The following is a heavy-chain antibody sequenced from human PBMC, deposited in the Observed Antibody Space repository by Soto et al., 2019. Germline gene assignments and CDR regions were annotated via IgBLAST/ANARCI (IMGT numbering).Heavy chain of an antibody. CDR2: TYYRSKWYN. CDR3: ARDGRYSGYDLAYYFDY. CDR1: GDSVSSNSAA. V-gene: IGHV6-1*01. J-gene: IGHJ4*02. Sequence: PSQTLSLTCAISGDSVSSNSAAWNWIRQSPSRGLEWLGRTYYRSKWYNDYAVSVKSRITINPDTSKNQFSLQLNSVTPEDTAVYYCARDGRYSGYDLAYYFDYWGQGTLVTVSS. D-gene: IGHD5-12*01.